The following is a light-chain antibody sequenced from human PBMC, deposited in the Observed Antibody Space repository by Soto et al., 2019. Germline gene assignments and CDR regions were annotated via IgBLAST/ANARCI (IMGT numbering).Light chain of an antibody. J-gene: IGLJ2*01. Sequence: QSALTQPASVSGSPRQSITISCTGTSSDVGAYAYVSWYQQHPGKAPKLMIYDVNIRPSGVSNRFSGSKSGNTASLTISGLQAEDEADYYCSSYTTSDTLVFGGGTQLTAL. CDR1: SSDVGAYAY. V-gene: IGLV2-14*03. CDR2: DVN. CDR3: SSYTTSDTLV.